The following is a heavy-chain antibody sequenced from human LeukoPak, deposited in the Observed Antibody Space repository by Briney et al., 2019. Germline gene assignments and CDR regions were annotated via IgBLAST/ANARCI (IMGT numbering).Heavy chain of an antibody. CDR2: ISSGGTTI. Sequence: AGGSLRLSCAASGCTFSSYEMNWVRQAPGKGLEWVSHISSGGTTIYYADSVKGRFTISRDNAKNSLYLQMNGLRAEDTAVYYCAKSFMDWGQGTLVTVSS. J-gene: IGHJ4*02. CDR3: AKSFMD. D-gene: IGHD3-10*01. V-gene: IGHV3-48*03. CDR1: GCTFSSYE.